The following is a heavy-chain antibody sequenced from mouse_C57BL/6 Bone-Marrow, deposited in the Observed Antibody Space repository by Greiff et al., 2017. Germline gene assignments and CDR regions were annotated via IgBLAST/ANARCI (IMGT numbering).Heavy chain of an antibody. CDR3: TTVYYGSRGLDY. V-gene: IGHV14-1*01. CDR2: IDPEDGAT. D-gene: IGHD1-1*01. Sequence: VQLQQSGAELVRPGASVKLSCTASGFNIKDYYMHWGKQRPEQGLEWIGRIDPEDGATDYAPKFQGKATMTADTSSNTAYLQLSSLTSEDTAVYYCTTVYYGSRGLDYWGQGTTLTVSS. CDR1: GFNIKDYY. J-gene: IGHJ2*01.